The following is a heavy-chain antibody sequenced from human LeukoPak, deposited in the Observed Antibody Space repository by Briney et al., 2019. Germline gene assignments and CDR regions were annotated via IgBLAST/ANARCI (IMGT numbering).Heavy chain of an antibody. CDR3: AKERKLLPFDC. CDR1: GFTFTTYG. J-gene: IGHJ4*02. Sequence: GGSLRLSCAASGFTFTTYGMHWVRQAPGKGLEWVAFIQNDEIDKLYADSVKGRFTISRDNSRNTLYLQMNSLRAEDTAVYYCAKERKLLPFDCWGQGTLVTVSS. D-gene: IGHD4-23*01. V-gene: IGHV3-30*02. CDR2: IQNDEIDK.